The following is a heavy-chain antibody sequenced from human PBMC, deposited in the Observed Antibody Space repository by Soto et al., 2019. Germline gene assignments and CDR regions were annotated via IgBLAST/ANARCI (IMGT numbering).Heavy chain of an antibody. V-gene: IGHV4-59*08. Sequence: KPSETLYLTCTGSGGSISSYYWSWIRQPPGKGLEWIGYIYYSGSTNYNPSLKSRVTISVDTSKNQFSLKLSSVTAADTAVYYCARRYGVAFDIWGQGTMVT. CDR3: ARRYGVAFDI. CDR1: GGSISSYY. D-gene: IGHD3-10*01. CDR2: IYYSGST. J-gene: IGHJ3*02.